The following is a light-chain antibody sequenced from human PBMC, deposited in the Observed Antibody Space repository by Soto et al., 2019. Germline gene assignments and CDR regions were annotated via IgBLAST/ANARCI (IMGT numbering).Light chain of an antibody. CDR2: ATS. CDR3: QQYITSPYT. Sequence: EVVVTQSPGAFSWSPFDGCTLSCRVSQTLSSAYLAWYQQKPGQAPRLLISATSIRATGIPDRFSGGGSGTDFTLTITRLEPEDFAVYYCQQYITSPYTFGQGTK. J-gene: IGKJ2*01. CDR1: QTLSSAY. V-gene: IGKV3-20*01.